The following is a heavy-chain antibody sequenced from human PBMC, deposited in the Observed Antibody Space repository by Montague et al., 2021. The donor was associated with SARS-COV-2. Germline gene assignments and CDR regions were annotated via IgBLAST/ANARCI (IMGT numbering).Heavy chain of an antibody. J-gene: IGHJ5*02. Sequence: LRLSCAVSGFYFNDYGMSWVRQAPGKGLDWVSAVSGDGDSTYYADSVKGRFTISRDNSKNTLYLQMNSLRAEDTAVYYCAKCLRFSGFDGNYFDPWGQGTLVTVSS. CDR3: AKCLRFSGFDGNYFDP. V-gene: IGHV3-23*01. CDR2: VSGDGDST. D-gene: IGHD5-12*01. CDR1: GFYFNDYG.